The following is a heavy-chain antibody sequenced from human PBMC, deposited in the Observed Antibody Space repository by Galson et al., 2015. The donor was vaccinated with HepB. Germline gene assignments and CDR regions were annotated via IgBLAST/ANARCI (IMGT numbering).Heavy chain of an antibody. D-gene: IGHD3-3*01. Sequence: SLRLSCAASGFTFSSYWMSWVRQAPGKGLEWVANIKQDGSEKYYVDSVKGRFTISRDNAKNSLYLQMNSLRAEDTAVYYCARFDFWSGYLIYGMDVWGQGTTVTVSS. CDR3: ARFDFWSGYLIYGMDV. J-gene: IGHJ6*02. CDR1: GFTFSSYW. CDR2: IKQDGSEK. V-gene: IGHV3-7*03.